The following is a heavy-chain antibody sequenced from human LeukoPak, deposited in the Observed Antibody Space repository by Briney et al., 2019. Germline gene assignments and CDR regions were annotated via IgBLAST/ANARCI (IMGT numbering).Heavy chain of an antibody. D-gene: IGHD6-19*01. V-gene: IGHV3-30*04. Sequence: GGSLRLSCAASVFTFSSYAMHWVRQAPGKGLEWVAVTSNDGINKYYSDSVKGRLTMSRDNSKNTLYLQMDSLRAEDTAVYYCARDKVSTKGYSSGWSFDYWGQGTRVTVSS. CDR1: VFTFSSYA. J-gene: IGHJ4*02. CDR3: ARDKVSTKGYSSGWSFDY. CDR2: TSNDGINK.